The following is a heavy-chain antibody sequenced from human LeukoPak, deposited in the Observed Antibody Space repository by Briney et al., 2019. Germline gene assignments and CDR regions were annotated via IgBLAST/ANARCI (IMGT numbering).Heavy chain of an antibody. CDR1: GYTFTSYD. CDR2: MDPNSGNT. J-gene: IGHJ6*03. V-gene: IGHV1-8*01. CDR3: ARAPTFGVAPRSMDV. D-gene: IGHD3-3*01. Sequence: ASVKVSCKASGYTFTSYDINWVRQATGQGLEWMGWMDPNSGNTGYAQKFQGRVTMTRNTSISTAYMELSSLRSEDTAVYYCARAPTFGVAPRSMDVWGKGTTVTVSS.